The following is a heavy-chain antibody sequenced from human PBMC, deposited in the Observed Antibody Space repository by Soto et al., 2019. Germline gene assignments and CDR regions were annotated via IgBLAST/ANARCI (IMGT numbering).Heavy chain of an antibody. CDR3: AREGVIVVEGGYYFDY. D-gene: IGHD3-22*01. J-gene: IGHJ4*02. CDR2: IWYDGSNK. Sequence: QVQLVESGGGVVQPGRSLRLSCAASGFTFSSYGMHWVRQAPGKGLAWVAVIWYDGSNKYYADSVKGRFTISRDNSKNTLYLQMNSLRAEDTAVYYCAREGVIVVEGGYYFDYWGQGTLVTVSS. CDR1: GFTFSSYG. V-gene: IGHV3-33*01.